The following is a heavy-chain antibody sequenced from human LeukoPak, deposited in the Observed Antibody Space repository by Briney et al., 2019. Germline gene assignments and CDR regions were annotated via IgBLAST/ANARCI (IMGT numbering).Heavy chain of an antibody. CDR2: ISSSSSYI. D-gene: IGHD3-22*01. J-gene: IGHJ4*02. CDR3: ARDSLYYYDSSGYYPSTPDY. V-gene: IGHV3-21*01. Sequence: MTGRSLRLSCAASGFTFSSYGMHWVRQAPGKGLEWVSSISSSSSYIYYAGSVKGRFTISRDNAKNSLYLQMNSLRAEDTAVYYCARDSLYYYDSSGYYPSTPDYWGQGTLVTVSS. CDR1: GFTFSSYG.